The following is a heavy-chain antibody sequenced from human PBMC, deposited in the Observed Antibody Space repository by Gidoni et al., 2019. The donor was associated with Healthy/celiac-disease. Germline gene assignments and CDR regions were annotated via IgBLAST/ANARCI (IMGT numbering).Heavy chain of an antibody. CDR1: GGTFSSYA. CDR2: IIPILGIA. CDR3: ANIPGYSSGYV. V-gene: IGHV1-69*04. D-gene: IGHD6-19*01. J-gene: IGHJ6*02. Sequence: QVQLVQSGAEVMKPGSSVKVSCKASGGTFSSYAISWVRQAPGQGLEWLGRIIPILGIANYAQKSQGRVTITADKSTSTAYMELSSLRSEDTAVYYCANIPGYSSGYVWGQGTTVTVSS.